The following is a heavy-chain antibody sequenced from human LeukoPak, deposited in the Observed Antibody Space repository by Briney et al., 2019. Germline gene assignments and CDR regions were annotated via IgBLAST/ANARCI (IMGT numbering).Heavy chain of an antibody. D-gene: IGHD7-27*01. CDR1: GFTFDDYA. CDR2: ISKDGSNL. CDR3: ARARLTGDSEYLDY. Sequence: PGGSLRLSCAASGFTFDDYAMYWVRQGPGKGLEWVSLISKDGSNLHYADSVKGRFTISRDNSKNTLYLQMNSLRAEDTAVYYCARARLTGDSEYLDYWGQGTLVTVSS. V-gene: IGHV3-43*02. J-gene: IGHJ4*02.